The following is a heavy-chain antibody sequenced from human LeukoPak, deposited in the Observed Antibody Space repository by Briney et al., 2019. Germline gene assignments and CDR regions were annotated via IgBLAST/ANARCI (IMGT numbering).Heavy chain of an antibody. J-gene: IGHJ6*03. V-gene: IGHV4-34*01. CDR3: ARVVLLWFGESYYMDV. CDR2: INHSGST. D-gene: IGHD3-10*01. Sequence: SETLSLTCAVYGGSFSGYYWSWIRQPPGKGLEWIGEINHSGSTNYNPSLKSRVTISVDTSKNQFSLKLSSVTAADTAVYYCARVVLLWFGESYYMDVWGKGTTVTVSS. CDR1: GGSFSGYY.